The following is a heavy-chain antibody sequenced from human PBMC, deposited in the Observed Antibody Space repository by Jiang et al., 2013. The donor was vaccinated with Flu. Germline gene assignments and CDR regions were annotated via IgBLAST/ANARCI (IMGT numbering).Heavy chain of an antibody. J-gene: IGHJ4*02. D-gene: IGHD2-2*01. V-gene: IGHV1-46*01. CDR3: ARTSPRLVVPAVKASGGDFDY. CDR1: GYTFTSYY. CDR2: INPSGGST. Sequence: GAEVKKPGASVKVSCKASGYTFTSYYMHWVRQAPGQGLEWMGIINPSGGSTSYAQKFQGRVTMTRDTSTSTVYMELSSLRSEDTAVYYCARTSPRLVVPAVKASGGDFDYWGQGTLVTVSS.